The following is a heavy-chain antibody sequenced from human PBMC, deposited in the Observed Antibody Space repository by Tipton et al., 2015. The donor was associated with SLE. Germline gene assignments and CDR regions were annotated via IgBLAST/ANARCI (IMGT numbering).Heavy chain of an antibody. CDR1: GFTFGVYA. Sequence: SLRLSCAASGFTFGVYAMHWVRQAPGKGLEWVPGISWNSGSICYADSVKGGFTIFRDNAKNPLYMQMNSLRAEDTALYYCAKATTERAYGMDVWGQGTTVTVSS. CDR2: ISWNSGSI. D-gene: IGHD4-11*01. CDR3: AKATTERAYGMDV. J-gene: IGHJ6*02. V-gene: IGHV3-9*01.